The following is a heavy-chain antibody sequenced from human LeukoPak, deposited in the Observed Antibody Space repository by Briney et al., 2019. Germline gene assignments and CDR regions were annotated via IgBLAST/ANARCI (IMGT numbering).Heavy chain of an antibody. CDR3: ARDSRTRPIAAAGQAFDI. V-gene: IGHV4-30-2*01. CDR1: GGSISSGGYY. J-gene: IGHJ3*02. CDR2: IYHSGST. D-gene: IGHD6-13*01. Sequence: PSETLSLTCTVSGGSISSGGYYWSWIRQPPGEGLEWIGYIYHSGSTYYNPSPKSRVTISGDRSKNQFSLKLSSVTAADTAVYYCARDSRTRPIAAAGQAFDIWGQGTMVTVSS.